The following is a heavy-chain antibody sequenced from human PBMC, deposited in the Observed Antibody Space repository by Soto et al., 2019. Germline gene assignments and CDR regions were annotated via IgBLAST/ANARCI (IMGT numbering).Heavy chain of an antibody. D-gene: IGHD3-22*01. V-gene: IGHV3-30*04. CDR2: MSYDGRKE. CDR1: GFTFYTFA. CDR3: ARDRTYNYENNGYFGH. J-gene: IGHJ4*01. Sequence: SLRLSCATSGFTFYTFAMHWVRQAPGKGLEWVAVMSYDGRKEDYGDSVKGRFTISRDNSQKTLYLQMNSLKAEDTAVYYCARDRTYNYENNGYFGHWGQGTLVTVSS.